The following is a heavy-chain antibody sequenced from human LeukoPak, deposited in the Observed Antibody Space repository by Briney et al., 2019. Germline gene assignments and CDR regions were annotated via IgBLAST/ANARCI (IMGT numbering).Heavy chain of an antibody. Sequence: GGSLRLSCTASGFTFGDYAMSWFRQAPGKGLEWVSAISGRGGSTYYADSVKGRFTISRDNSKNTLYLQMNSLRAGDTAVYYCAKEGGSGYDFLDYWGQGTLVTVSS. CDR1: GFTFGDYA. J-gene: IGHJ4*02. D-gene: IGHD5-12*01. CDR3: AKEGGSGYDFLDY. V-gene: IGHV3-23*01. CDR2: ISGRGGST.